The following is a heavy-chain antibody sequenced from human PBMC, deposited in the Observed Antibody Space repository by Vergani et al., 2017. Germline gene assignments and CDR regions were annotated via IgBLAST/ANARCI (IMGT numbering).Heavy chain of an antibody. V-gene: IGHV4-39*01. D-gene: IGHD6-19*01. Sequence: QLQLQESGPGLVKPSETLSLTCTVSGVSIGSNSYYWGWIRQPPGKGLEWIGTIYYTGTTYYNEAHKSRLTISVDTSKNQFSLNLTSVTAADTAVYYCTRHGRSGWAGYFQHWGHGTLVTASS. CDR2: IYYTGTT. CDR3: TRHGRSGWAGYFQH. CDR1: GVSIGSNSYY. J-gene: IGHJ1*01.